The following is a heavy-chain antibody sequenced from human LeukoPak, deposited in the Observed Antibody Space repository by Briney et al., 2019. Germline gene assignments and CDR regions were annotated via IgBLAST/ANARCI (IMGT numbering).Heavy chain of an antibody. J-gene: IGHJ4*02. V-gene: IGHV3-48*04. CDR3: ARDGVGATDY. Sequence: GGSLRLSCAASGFTFSSYSMNWVRQAPGKGLEWVSYISSSSSTIYYADSVKGRFTISRDNAKNSLYLQMNSLRAEDTAVYYCARDGVGATDYWGQGTLVTVSS. D-gene: IGHD1-26*01. CDR1: GFTFSSYS. CDR2: ISSSSSTI.